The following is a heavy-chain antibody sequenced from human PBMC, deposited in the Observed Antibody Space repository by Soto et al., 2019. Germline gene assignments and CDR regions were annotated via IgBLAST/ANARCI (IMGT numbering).Heavy chain of an antibody. CDR2: ISSSSSTI. CDR1: GFTFNSYS. D-gene: IGHD2-21*01. Sequence: GGSLRLSCAASGFTFNSYSMNWVRQAPGKGLEWVSYISSSSSTIYYADSVKGRFTISRDNAKNSLHLQMNSLRAEDTAVYYCASRSLGGDYYYYMDVWGKGTTVTVSS. J-gene: IGHJ6*03. V-gene: IGHV3-48*01. CDR3: ASRSLGGDYYYYMDV.